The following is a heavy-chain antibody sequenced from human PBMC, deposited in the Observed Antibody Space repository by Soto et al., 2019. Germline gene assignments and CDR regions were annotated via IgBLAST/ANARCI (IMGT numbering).Heavy chain of an antibody. D-gene: IGHD3-3*01. Sequence: GGSLRLSCAASGFTVSSNYMSWVRQAPGKGLEWVSVIYSGGSTYYADSVKGRFTISRDNSKNTLYLQMNSLRAEDTAVYYCARTSYDFWSGYYYGMDVWGQGTTVTVSS. CDR1: GFTVSSNY. CDR3: ARTSYDFWSGYYYGMDV. V-gene: IGHV3-53*01. J-gene: IGHJ6*02. CDR2: IYSGGST.